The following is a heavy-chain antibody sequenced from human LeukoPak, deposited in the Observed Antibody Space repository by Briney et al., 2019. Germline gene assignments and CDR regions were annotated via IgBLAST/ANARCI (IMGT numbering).Heavy chain of an antibody. D-gene: IGHD2-15*01. CDR2: IFYSGNT. Sequence: SETLSLTCTVSGGSISSYYWNWIRQPPGEGLEWIGYIFYSGNTRYNPSLRSRVSISVDTSKNQFSLKLSSVTAADTAVYYCARSSVPYYYYSYYMDVWGNGTTVTVSS. CDR3: ARSSVPYYYYSYYMDV. V-gene: IGHV4-59*01. CDR1: GGSISSYY. J-gene: IGHJ6*03.